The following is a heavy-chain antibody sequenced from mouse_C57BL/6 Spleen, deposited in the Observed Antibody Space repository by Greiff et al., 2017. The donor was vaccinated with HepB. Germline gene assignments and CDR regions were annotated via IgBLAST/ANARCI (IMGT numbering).Heavy chain of an antibody. J-gene: IGHJ3*01. V-gene: IGHV5-6*01. CDR3: ARKGYYGSSYGFAY. D-gene: IGHD1-1*01. Sequence: EVQLVESGGDLVKPGGSLKLSCAASGFTFSSYGMSWVRQTPDKRLEWVATISSGGSYPYYPDSVKGRFTISRGNAKNTLYLQMISLKSKDTAMYFCARKGYYGSSYGFAYWGQVTLVTGSA. CDR2: ISSGGSYP. CDR1: GFTFSSYG.